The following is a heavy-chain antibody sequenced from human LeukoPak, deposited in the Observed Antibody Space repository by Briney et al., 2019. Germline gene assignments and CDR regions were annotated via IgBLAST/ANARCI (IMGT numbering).Heavy chain of an antibody. CDR1: GFTFSDYY. CDR3: ARGPGTTAYFAY. CDR2: ISSSSSNT. V-gene: IGHV3-11*06. J-gene: IGHJ4*02. Sequence: GGSLRLSCAASGFTFSDYYMSWVGQAPGKGLEWVSYISSSSSNTKYADSVKGRLTISRDNDKNPLYLQVNSLRAEDTAVYYCARGPGTTAYFAYWGQGTLVTVSS. D-gene: IGHD1-1*01.